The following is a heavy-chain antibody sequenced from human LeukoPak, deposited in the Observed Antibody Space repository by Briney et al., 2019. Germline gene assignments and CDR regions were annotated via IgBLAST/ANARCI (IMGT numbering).Heavy chain of an antibody. Sequence: SETLSLTCTVSGGSISSYYWSWLRQPAGKGLEWIGRIYTSGSTNYNPSLKSRVTMSVDTSKNQFSLKLSSVTAADTAVYYCARDWPIAAAGKPRTYYYYYMDVWGKGTTVTISS. CDR2: IYTSGST. J-gene: IGHJ6*03. CDR3: ARDWPIAAAGKPRTYYYYYMDV. CDR1: GGSISSYY. D-gene: IGHD6-13*01. V-gene: IGHV4-4*07.